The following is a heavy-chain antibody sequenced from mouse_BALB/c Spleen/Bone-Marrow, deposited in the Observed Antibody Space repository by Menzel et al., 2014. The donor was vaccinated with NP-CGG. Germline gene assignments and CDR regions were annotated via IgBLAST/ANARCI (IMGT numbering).Heavy chain of an antibody. CDR3: ARRGLGRWYFDV. V-gene: IGHV4-1*02. CDR2: INPDSNTI. D-gene: IGHD4-1*01. J-gene: IGHJ1*01. CDR1: GFDFSRYW. Sequence: EVNVVESGGGLVQPGGSLKLSCAASGFDFSRYWMSWVRQAPGKGLEWIGEINPDSNTINYTPSLKDKFIISRDNAKNTLYLQMSKVRSEDTALYYCARRGLGRWYFDVWGAGTTVTVSS.